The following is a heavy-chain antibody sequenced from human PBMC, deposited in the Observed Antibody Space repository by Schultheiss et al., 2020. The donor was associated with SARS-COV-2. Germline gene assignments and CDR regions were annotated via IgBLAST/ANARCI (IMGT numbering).Heavy chain of an antibody. V-gene: IGHV3-7*03. CDR2: IKQDGSET. J-gene: IGHJ6*02. D-gene: IGHD3-3*01. CDR3: AKDRDDFWSGYYYYYYGMDV. Sequence: GESLKISCAASGFSFSNYAMTWVRQAPGKGLEWVANIKQDGSETHYVDSVKGRFPISRDNAKNSLYLQMNSLRAEDTAVYYCAKDRDDFWSGYYYYYYGMDVWGQGTTVTVSS. CDR1: GFSFSNYA.